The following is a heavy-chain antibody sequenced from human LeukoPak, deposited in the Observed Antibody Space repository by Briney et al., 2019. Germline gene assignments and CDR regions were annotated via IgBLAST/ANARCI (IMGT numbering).Heavy chain of an antibody. CDR3: ASGYSSSWYYFDY. CDR1: GYTFTSYA. Sequence: ASVKVSCKASGYTFTSYAIHWVRQAPAQRLEWMGWINAGNGNTKYSQKFQGRVTITRDTSASTAYMELSSLRSEDTAVYYCASGYSSSWYYFDYWGQGTLVTVSS. V-gene: IGHV1-3*01. D-gene: IGHD6-13*01. J-gene: IGHJ4*02. CDR2: INAGNGNT.